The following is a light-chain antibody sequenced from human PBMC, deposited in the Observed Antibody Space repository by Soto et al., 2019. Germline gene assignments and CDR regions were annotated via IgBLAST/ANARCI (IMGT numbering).Light chain of an antibody. V-gene: IGKV3-20*01. CDR3: QQYDSSPKT. Sequence: EIVLTHSPGTLSLTTGERATLSCRASQSVSSGYLAWYQQKPGQAPRLLIYGASSRATGIPDRFSGSGSGTDFTLTISRLEPEDFAVYYCQQYDSSPKTFGQGTKVDIK. CDR2: GAS. CDR1: QSVSSGY. J-gene: IGKJ1*01.